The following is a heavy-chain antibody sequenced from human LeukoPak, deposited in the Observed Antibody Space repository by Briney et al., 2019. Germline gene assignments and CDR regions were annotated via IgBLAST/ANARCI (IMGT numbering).Heavy chain of an antibody. CDR1: GYTFTGYY. Sequence: ASVKVSCKASGYTFTGYYMHWVRQAPGQGLEWMGWINPNSGGTNYAQKFQGRVTMTRNTSISTAYMELSSLRSEDTAVYYCARARDYYDSSGYPYWGQGTLVTVSS. CDR3: ARARDYYDSSGYPY. D-gene: IGHD3-22*01. V-gene: IGHV1-2*02. J-gene: IGHJ4*02. CDR2: INPNSGGT.